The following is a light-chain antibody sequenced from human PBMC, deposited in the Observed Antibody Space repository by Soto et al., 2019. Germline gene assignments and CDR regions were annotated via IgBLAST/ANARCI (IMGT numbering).Light chain of an antibody. J-gene: IGLJ1*01. V-gene: IGLV2-8*01. Sequence: SVLNQPPSASGAPWQAFTISCTGPFIDVGDYNYLSWYQQHAGRARNLMIYEVSKRPSGVPDRFSGSKSGNTASLPVSGPPAEDEADYYCSSYAGSNNFVFGSGT. CDR2: EVS. CDR3: SSYAGSNNFV. CDR1: FIDVGDYNY.